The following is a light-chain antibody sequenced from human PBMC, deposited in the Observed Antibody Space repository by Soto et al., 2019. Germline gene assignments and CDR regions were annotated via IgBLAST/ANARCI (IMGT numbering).Light chain of an antibody. CDR2: DAS. CDR1: QSVDSY. V-gene: IGKV3-11*01. CDR3: QQRSNWPLT. Sequence: EIVLTQSPASLSLSPGERATLSCRASQSVDSYLAWYQQKPGQTPRLLIYDASNRAAGIPARFSGSGSGTDFTLTISSLEPEDFAVYYRQQRSNWPLTFGGGTMVDI. J-gene: IGKJ4*01.